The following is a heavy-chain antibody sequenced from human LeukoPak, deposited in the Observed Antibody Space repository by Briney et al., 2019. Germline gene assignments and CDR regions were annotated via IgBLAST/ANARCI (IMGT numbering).Heavy chain of an antibody. CDR3: ARDYYASGSTHFDY. Sequence: VASVTVSCKTSGYTFTSNAIHWVRQAPGQTFEWMGWINAGNGNTKCSQNFQGRVTITRDTSASTAYMELSTLRSEDTAVYYCARDYYASGSTHFDYWGQGTLVTVSS. D-gene: IGHD3-10*01. CDR2: INAGNGNT. J-gene: IGHJ4*02. V-gene: IGHV1-3*01. CDR1: GYTFTSNA.